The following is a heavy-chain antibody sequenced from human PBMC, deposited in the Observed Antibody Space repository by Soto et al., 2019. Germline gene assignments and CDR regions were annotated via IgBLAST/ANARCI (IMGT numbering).Heavy chain of an antibody. J-gene: IGHJ6*02. CDR3: ARSRLPYYYYYGMDV. D-gene: IGHD2-15*01. CDR1: GGSFSGYF. CDR2: VNHSGST. Sequence: QVQLQQWGAGLLEPSETLSLTCAVYGGSFSGYFWSWIRQPPGKGLEWIGEVNHSGSTNYNPSLKSRVTISIDTSKHQVSLKLSSVTAADTAVYYCARSRLPYYYYYGMDVWGQGTTVTVS. V-gene: IGHV4-34*02.